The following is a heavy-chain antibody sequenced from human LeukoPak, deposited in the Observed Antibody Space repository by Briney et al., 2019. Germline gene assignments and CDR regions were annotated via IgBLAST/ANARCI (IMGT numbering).Heavy chain of an antibody. CDR2: INDSGGT. CDR1: DGSFSGYY. CDR3: ARHRSGTYYRFDY. V-gene: IGHV4-34*01. D-gene: IGHD1-26*01. Sequence: SETLSLTCAVYDGSFSGYYWSWIRQSPGKGLEWIGEINDSGGTNNNPSLKSRVTISVDTSKNHFSLKLSSVIAADTAVYYCARHRSGTYYRFDYWGQGTPVTVSS. J-gene: IGHJ4*02.